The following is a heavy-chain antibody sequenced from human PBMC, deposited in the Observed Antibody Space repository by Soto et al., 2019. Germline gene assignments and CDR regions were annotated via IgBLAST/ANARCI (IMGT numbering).Heavy chain of an antibody. J-gene: IGHJ4*02. CDR2: IIPILGIA. D-gene: IGHD3-3*01. CDR3: ARGGTNYDPWYYFDY. CDR1: GGTFSSYT. V-gene: IGHV1-69*02. Sequence: QVQLVQSGAEVKKPGSSVKVSCKASGGTFSSYTISWVRQAPGQGLEWMGRIIPILGIANYAQKFQGRVTITADKSTSTAYMELSSLRSEDTAVYYCARGGTNYDPWYYFDYWGQGTLVTVSS.